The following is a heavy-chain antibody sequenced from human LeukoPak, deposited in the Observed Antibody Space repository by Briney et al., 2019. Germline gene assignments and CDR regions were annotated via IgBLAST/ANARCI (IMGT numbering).Heavy chain of an antibody. CDR3: ARGVDYYDSSGAPTLPAEYFQH. V-gene: IGHV4-34*01. CDR2: INHSGST. Sequence: SETLSLTCAVYGGSFSGYYWSWIRQPPGKGLEWIGEINHSGSTNYNPSLKSRVTISVDTSKNQFSLKLSSVTAADTAVYYCARGVDYYDSSGAPTLPAEYFQHWGQGTLVTVSS. J-gene: IGHJ1*01. D-gene: IGHD3-22*01. CDR1: GGSFSGYY.